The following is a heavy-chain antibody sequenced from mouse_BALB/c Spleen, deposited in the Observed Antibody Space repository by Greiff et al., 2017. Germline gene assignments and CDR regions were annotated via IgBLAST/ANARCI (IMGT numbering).Heavy chain of an antibody. J-gene: IGHJ2*01. D-gene: IGHD2-1*01. CDR1: GYTFTSYW. CDR3: TRLGNSYFDY. V-gene: IGHV1S22*01. CDR2: IYPGSGST. Sequence: LQQPGSELVRPGASVKLSCKASGYTFTSYWMHWVKQRPGQGLEWIGNIYPGSGSTNYDEKFKSKATLTVDTSSSTAYMQLSSLTSEDSAVYYCTRLGNSYFDYWGQGTTLTVSS.